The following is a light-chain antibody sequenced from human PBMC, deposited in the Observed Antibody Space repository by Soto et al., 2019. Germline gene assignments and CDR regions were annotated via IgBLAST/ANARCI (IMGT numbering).Light chain of an antibody. CDR2: DAS. CDR3: QQRSNWPPIT. V-gene: IGKV3-11*01. J-gene: IGKJ5*01. CDR1: QSVSSY. Sequence: EIVLTQSPATLSLSPGERATLSWRASQSVSSYLAWYQQKPGQAPRLLIYDASNRATGIPARFSGSGSGTDLTLTISSLETEDFAVYYCQQRSNWPPITFGQGTRLEIK.